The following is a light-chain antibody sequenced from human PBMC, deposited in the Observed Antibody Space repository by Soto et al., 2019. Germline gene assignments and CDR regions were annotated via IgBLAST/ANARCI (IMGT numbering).Light chain of an antibody. V-gene: IGKV1-5*01. Sequence: DIQITQSPSTLSSSVGETFTVTCRASQSVSGWLAWYQQKPGEAPKLLIYDASALPRGVPSRFSGSGSGTKFTLTIASLQPDDFATYYCQQYETFSGTFGPGTKVDI. J-gene: IGKJ1*01. CDR1: QSVSGW. CDR3: QQYETFSGT. CDR2: DAS.